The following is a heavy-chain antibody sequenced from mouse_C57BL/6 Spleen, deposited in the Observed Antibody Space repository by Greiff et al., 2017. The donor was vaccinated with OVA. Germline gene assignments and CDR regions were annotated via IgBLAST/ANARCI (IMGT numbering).Heavy chain of an antibody. J-gene: IGHJ1*03. CDR3: TRSDYYGSSYGWYFDV. Sequence: VQGVESGAELVRPGASVTLSCKASGYTFTDYEMHWVKQTPVPGLEWIGAIDPETGGTAYNQKFKGKAILTADKSSCTAYMELRCLTAEDSAVYYCTRSDYYGSSYGWYFDVWGTGTTVTVSS. CDR2: IDPETGGT. V-gene: IGHV1-15*01. D-gene: IGHD1-1*01. CDR1: GYTFTDYE.